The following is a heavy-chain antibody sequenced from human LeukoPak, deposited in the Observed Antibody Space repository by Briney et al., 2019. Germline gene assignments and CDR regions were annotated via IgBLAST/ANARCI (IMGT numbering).Heavy chain of an antibody. V-gene: IGHV4-34*01. D-gene: IGHD1-26*01. CDR1: GGSFSGYY. CDR2: INHSGST. J-gene: IGHJ4*02. Sequence: SETLSLTCAVYGGSFSGYYWSWIRQPPGKGLEWIGEINHSGSTNYNPSLKSRVTISVDTSKNQFSLKLSSVTAADTAVYYCARGRGVGALSGYFDYWGQGTLVTVSS. CDR3: ARGRGVGALSGYFDY.